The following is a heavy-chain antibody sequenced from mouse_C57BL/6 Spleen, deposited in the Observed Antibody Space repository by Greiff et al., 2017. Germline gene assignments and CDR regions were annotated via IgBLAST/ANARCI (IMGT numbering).Heavy chain of an antibody. CDR1: GYTFTSYW. V-gene: IGHV1-72*01. J-gene: IGHJ4*01. CDR2: IDPNSGGT. CDR3: ARGWLLDAMDY. Sequence: VQLQQPGAELVKPGASVKLSCKASGYTFTSYWMHWVKQRPGRGLECIGRIDPNSGGTKYNEKFKSKATLTVDKPSSTAYMQLSSLTSEDSAVYYCARGWLLDAMDYWGQGTSVTVSS. D-gene: IGHD2-3*01.